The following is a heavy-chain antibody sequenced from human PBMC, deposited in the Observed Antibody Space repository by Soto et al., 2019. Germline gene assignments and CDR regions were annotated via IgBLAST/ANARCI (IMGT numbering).Heavy chain of an antibody. CDR3: ARDEVDREQLVRYNWFDP. D-gene: IGHD6-13*01. J-gene: IGHJ5*02. V-gene: IGHV3-21*01. Sequence: GGSLSLSCAASGFTFSSYSMNWVRQAPGKGLEWVSSISSSSSYIYYADSVKGRFTISRDNAKNSLYLQMNSLRAEDTAVYYCARDEVDREQLVRYNWFDPWGQGTLVTVSS. CDR2: ISSSSSYI. CDR1: GFTFSSYS.